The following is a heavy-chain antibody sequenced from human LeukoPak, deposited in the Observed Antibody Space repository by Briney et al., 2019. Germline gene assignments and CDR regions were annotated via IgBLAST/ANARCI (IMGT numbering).Heavy chain of an antibody. D-gene: IGHD3-10*01. CDR1: GFTFSSYS. Sequence: GGSLRLSGAPSGFTFSSYSMNWVRQAPGKGLEWVSSISSGSSHILYADSGKGRFTISRDNAKNSLYLQMNSLRAEDTAVYYCARVGSGKYFDYWGQGTLVTVSS. J-gene: IGHJ4*02. CDR2: ISSGSSHI. CDR3: ARVGSGKYFDY. V-gene: IGHV3-21*01.